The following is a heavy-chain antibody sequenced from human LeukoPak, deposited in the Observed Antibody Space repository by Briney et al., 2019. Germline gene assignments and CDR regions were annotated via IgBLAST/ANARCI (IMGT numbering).Heavy chain of an antibody. Sequence: GGSLRLSRAASGFTSYAYAMRSVRHAPGEGLEWVSGLSGKVGSIGYADSVRGRFTISRENAKSTRYMRMNSVRDEDTALYNSAKDKRIWFGESSGLVTFYISGEGTMVTAS. CDR3: AKDKRIWFGESSGLVTFYI. CDR1: GFTSYAYA. V-gene: IGHV3-9*02. D-gene: IGHD3-10*01. J-gene: IGHJ3*02. CDR2: LSGKVGSI.